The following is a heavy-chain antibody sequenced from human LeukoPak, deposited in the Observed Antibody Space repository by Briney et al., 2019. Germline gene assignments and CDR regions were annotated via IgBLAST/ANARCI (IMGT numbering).Heavy chain of an antibody. CDR2: INPNSGGT. V-gene: IGHV1-2*02. D-gene: IGHD2-15*01. Sequence: ASVKVSCKASGYTFTGYYMHWVRQAPGQGLEWMGWINPNSGGTNYAQKFQGRVTMTRDTSISTAYMELSRLRSDDTAVYYCARVHCSGGSCYPPYYYGMDVWGQGTTVTVSS. CDR1: GYTFTGYY. J-gene: IGHJ6*02. CDR3: ARVHCSGGSCYPPYYYGMDV.